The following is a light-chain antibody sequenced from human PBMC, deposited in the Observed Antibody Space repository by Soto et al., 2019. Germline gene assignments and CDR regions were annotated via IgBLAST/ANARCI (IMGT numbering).Light chain of an antibody. CDR1: SSNIRAGYD. Sequence: QSVLTQPPSVSGAPGQRVTISCTGSSSNIRAGYDVHWYQQLPGTAPKLLIYANSNRPAGVPDRFSASKSGTSASLAITGLQAEDEADYYCQSYDSSPSGYVFGTGTKVTVL. V-gene: IGLV1-40*01. J-gene: IGLJ1*01. CDR3: QSYDSSPSGYV. CDR2: ANS.